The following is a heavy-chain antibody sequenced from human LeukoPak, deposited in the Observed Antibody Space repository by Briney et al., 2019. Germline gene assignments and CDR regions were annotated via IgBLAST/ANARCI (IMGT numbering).Heavy chain of an antibody. CDR2: IIPIFGTA. CDR3: ARDLSGGSSWPYYFDY. V-gene: IGHV1-69*06. Sequence: ASVKVSCKASGGTFSSYAISWVRQAPGQGLEWMGEIIPIFGTANYAQKFQGRVTITADKSTSTAYMELSSLRSEDTAVYYCARDLSGGSSWPYYFDYWGQGTLVTVSS. CDR1: GGTFSSYA. D-gene: IGHD6-13*01. J-gene: IGHJ4*02.